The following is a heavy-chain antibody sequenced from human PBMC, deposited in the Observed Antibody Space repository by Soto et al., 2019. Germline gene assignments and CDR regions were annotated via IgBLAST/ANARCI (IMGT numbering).Heavy chain of an antibody. CDR2: INHSGST. CDR1: GGSFSGYY. CDR3: ARVEAGNLRFGELLQRYYYYYGMDI. D-gene: IGHD3-10*01. Sequence: SETLSLTCAVYGGSFSGYYWSWIRQPPGKGLEWIGEINHSGSTNYNPSLKSRVTISVDTSKNQFSLKLSSVTAADTAVYYCARVEAGNLRFGELLQRYYYYYGMDIWGQGTTVTVSS. V-gene: IGHV4-34*01. J-gene: IGHJ6*02.